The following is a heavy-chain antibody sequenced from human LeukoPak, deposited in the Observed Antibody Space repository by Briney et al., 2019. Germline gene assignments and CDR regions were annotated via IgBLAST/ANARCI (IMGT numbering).Heavy chain of an antibody. D-gene: IGHD6-19*01. CDR1: GFTFSDFY. J-gene: IGHJ5*02. CDR3: ASCPGWYIGNWFDP. CDR2: ISSGGDTI. V-gene: IGHV3-11*04. Sequence: GGSLRLSCAASGFTFSDFYMSWFRQAPGKGLEWVSYISSGGDTIYYADSLKGRFTISRDNAKNSLYLQMDSLRAEDTAVYYCASCPGWYIGNWFDPWGQGTLVTVSS.